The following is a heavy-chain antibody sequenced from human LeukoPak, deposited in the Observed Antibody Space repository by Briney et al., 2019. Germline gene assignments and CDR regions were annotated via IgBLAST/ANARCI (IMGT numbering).Heavy chain of an antibody. CDR1: GFTFNIYW. J-gene: IGHJ4*02. CDR3: ARAMVRGVIITFWGY. Sequence: GGSLRLSCEISGFTFNIYWMTWVRQAPGKGLEWVSGISGSGGSGSGGSTYYANSVKGRFTISRDNSKNTLYLQMNSLRAEDTAVYYCARAMVRGVIITFWGYWGQGTLVTVSS. CDR2: ISGSGGSGSGGST. V-gene: IGHV3-23*01. D-gene: IGHD3-10*01.